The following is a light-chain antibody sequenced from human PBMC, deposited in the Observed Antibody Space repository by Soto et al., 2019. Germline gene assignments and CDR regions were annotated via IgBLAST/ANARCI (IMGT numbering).Light chain of an antibody. V-gene: IGKV1-39*01. Sequence: DIQMTQSPSSLSASVEDRVTITCRASQSINSNLNWYQQKPGKAPKLLIYAASSLQSGVPSRFSGSGSGTDFALTISSLQPEDFATYYCQQSYSTPLFAFGPGTKVDI. CDR3: QQSYSTPLFA. J-gene: IGKJ3*01. CDR2: AAS. CDR1: QSINSN.